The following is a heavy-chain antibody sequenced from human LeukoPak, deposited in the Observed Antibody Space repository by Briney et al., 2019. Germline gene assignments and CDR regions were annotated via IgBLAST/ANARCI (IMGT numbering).Heavy chain of an antibody. CDR3: ARDANWGSTDY. V-gene: IGHV3-30*14. CDR2: ISYDASNK. CDR1: GFTFNTCA. Sequence: HPGGALRLSCAASGFTFNTCAMHWVRQAPGKGLEWVAVISYDASNKFYADSVKGRFTISRDNSKNTLYLQMNSLRDEDTAVYFCARDANWGSTDYWGQGTLVIVSS. J-gene: IGHJ4*02. D-gene: IGHD7-27*01.